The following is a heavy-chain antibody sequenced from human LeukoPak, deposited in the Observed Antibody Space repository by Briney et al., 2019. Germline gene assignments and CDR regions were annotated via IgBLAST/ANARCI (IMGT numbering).Heavy chain of an antibody. CDR2: IYSGGST. CDR3: ASRDKGYYYGMDV. CDR1: GFTFSDYY. Sequence: GGSLRLSCAASGFTFSDYYMSWIRQAPGKGLEWVSLIYSGGSTYYADSVKGRFTISRDNSKNTLYLQMNSLRAEDTAVYYCASRDKGYYYGMDVWGQGTTVTVSS. V-gene: IGHV3-66*01. D-gene: IGHD5-24*01. J-gene: IGHJ6*02.